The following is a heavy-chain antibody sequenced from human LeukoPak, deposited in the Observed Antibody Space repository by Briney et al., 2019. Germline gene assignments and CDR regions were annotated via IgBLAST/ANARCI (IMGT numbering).Heavy chain of an antibody. J-gene: IGHJ5*02. V-gene: IGHV4-59*01. Sequence: PSETLSLTCTVSVGSISSYYWSWIRQPPGKGLEWIVYIYYSGSTNYNPSLKSRVTISVDTSKNQFSLKLSSVTAADTAVYYCARGPPRYYYDSSGPFDPWGQGTLVTVSS. CDR2: IYYSGST. CDR1: VGSISSYY. D-gene: IGHD3-22*01. CDR3: ARGPPRYYYDSSGPFDP.